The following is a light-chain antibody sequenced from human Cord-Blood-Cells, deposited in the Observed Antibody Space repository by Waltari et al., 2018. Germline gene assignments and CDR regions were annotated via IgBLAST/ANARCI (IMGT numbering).Light chain of an antibody. Sequence: EIVMTQSPATLSVSPGERATLSCRASQSVSSNLAWYQQKPGQAPRLLIYGASTRDTGIPARFRGSGSGTEFTLTISSLQSEDFAVYYCQQYNNWPPLTFGQGTKVEIK. V-gene: IGKV3-15*01. CDR3: QQYNNWPPLT. J-gene: IGKJ1*01. CDR1: QSVSSN. CDR2: GAS.